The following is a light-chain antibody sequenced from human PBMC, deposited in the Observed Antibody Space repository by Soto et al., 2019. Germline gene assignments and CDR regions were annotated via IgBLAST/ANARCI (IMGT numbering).Light chain of an antibody. CDR1: SSDVGGYNY. V-gene: IGLV2-14*01. CDR3: SSYTSSSPYV. CDR2: DVS. Sequence: SLLTQPSSVSGSPGQWITISYTGTSSDVGGYNYVSWYQQHPGKAPKLMIYDVSNRPSGVSKRFSGSKSGNTASLTISGLQAEDEADYYCSSYTSSSPYVFGTGTKVTVL. J-gene: IGLJ1*01.